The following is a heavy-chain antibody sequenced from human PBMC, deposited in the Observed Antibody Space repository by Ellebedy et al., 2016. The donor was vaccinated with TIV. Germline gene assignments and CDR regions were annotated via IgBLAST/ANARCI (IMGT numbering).Heavy chain of an antibody. CDR2: ISTTSTTI. D-gene: IGHD2-2*01. Sequence: GESLKISCEASGFTLSAYSLNWVRQAPGKGLEWLSYISTTSTTIYYADSVKGRFTISRDNAKESLYLQMNSLRAEDTAVYFCARGRYYCSSTSCYAPSWFDPWGQGTLVTVSS. CDR1: GFTLSAYS. J-gene: IGHJ5*02. CDR3: ARGRYYCSSTSCYAPSWFDP. V-gene: IGHV3-48*01.